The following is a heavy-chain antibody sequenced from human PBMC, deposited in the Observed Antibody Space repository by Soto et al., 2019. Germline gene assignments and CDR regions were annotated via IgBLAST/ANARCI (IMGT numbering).Heavy chain of an antibody. CDR2: ISYDGSNK. CDR1: GFTFRNYA. D-gene: IGHD2-2*01. Sequence: QVELVESGGGVVQPGRSLRLSCAASGFTFRNYAMYWVRQAPGKGLEWVAVISYDGSNKYYADSVKGRFTISRDNSKNTLYLQMNSLRAEDTAVNYGAKDLCSSSSCYYNYGMDVWGQGTTVTVSS. CDR3: AKDLCSSSSCYYNYGMDV. V-gene: IGHV3-30*18. J-gene: IGHJ6*02.